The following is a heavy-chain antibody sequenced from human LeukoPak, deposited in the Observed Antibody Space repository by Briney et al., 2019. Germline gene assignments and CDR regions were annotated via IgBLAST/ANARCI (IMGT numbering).Heavy chain of an antibody. J-gene: IGHJ4*02. CDR1: GFTFSSYA. Sequence: GGSLRLSCAASGFTFSSYAMSWVRQAPGKGLEWVSVISGSGGSTYYADSVKGRFTISRDNSKNTLYLQMNSLTAEDTALYYCANGVLVGAPVGYWGQGTLVTVSS. CDR2: ISGSGGST. D-gene: IGHD1-26*01. V-gene: IGHV3-23*01. CDR3: ANGVLVGAPVGY.